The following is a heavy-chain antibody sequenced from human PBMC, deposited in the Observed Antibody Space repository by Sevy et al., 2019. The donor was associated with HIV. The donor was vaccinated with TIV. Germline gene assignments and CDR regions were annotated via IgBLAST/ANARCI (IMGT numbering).Heavy chain of an antibody. CDR3: ARYRPTLIRGVIITRWFDP. D-gene: IGHD3-10*01. J-gene: IGHJ5*02. CDR2: ISNNGST. V-gene: IGHV4-4*02. Sequence: SETLSLTCTVSGGSFSSYHWWSWVRQPPGKGLEWIGEISNNGSTNYNPSLKSRVTISLDKSKNQFSLRLTSVTAADTAVYYCARYRPTLIRGVIITRWFDPWGQGTLVTVSS. CDR1: GGSFSSYHW.